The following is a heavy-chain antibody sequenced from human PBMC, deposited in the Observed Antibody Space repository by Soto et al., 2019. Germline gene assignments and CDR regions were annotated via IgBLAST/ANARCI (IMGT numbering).Heavy chain of an antibody. CDR2: MNPNSGNT. D-gene: IGHD2-2*01. V-gene: IGHV1-8*01. CDR1: GYTFTSYD. Sequence: QVQLVQSGAEVKKPGASVKVSCKASGYTFTSYDINWVRQATGQGLEWMGWMNPNSGNTGYAQKFQGRVTMTRNTSISTAYMELSSLRSEDTAVYYCASRVFPVAKSYYYYYGMDVWGQGTTVTVSS. CDR3: ASRVFPVAKSYYYYYGMDV. J-gene: IGHJ6*02.